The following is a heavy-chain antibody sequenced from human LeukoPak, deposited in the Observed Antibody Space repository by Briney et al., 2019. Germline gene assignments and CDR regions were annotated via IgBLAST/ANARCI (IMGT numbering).Heavy chain of an antibody. V-gene: IGHV3-30-3*01. D-gene: IGHD2-2*02. CDR1: GFTFSSYA. CDR3: ARRAGDCSSTSCYTGGYYFDY. Sequence: GRSLRLSCAASGFTFSSYAMHWVRQAPGKGLEWVAVISYDGSNKYYADSVKGRFTISRDNSKNTLYLQMNSLRAEDTAVYYCARRAGDCSSTSCYTGGYYFDYWGQGTLVTVSS. J-gene: IGHJ4*02. CDR2: ISYDGSNK.